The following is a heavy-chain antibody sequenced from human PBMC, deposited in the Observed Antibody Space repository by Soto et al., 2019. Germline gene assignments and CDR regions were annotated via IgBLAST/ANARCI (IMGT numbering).Heavy chain of an antibody. D-gene: IGHD3-10*01. CDR2: FNPSGDAT. J-gene: IGHJ3*02. V-gene: IGHV1-46*01. CDR1: GYIFSNYY. CDR3: ARRGRSKIGFET. Sequence: QVQLVQSGAEVKKPGTSVKVSCKASGYIFSNYYMHWVRQAPGQGLEWMGVFNPSGDATHYAQSFQGRVSVTRDTSTSTVYMELSTLTAEDTAVYYCARRGRSKIGFETWGQGTMVTVSA.